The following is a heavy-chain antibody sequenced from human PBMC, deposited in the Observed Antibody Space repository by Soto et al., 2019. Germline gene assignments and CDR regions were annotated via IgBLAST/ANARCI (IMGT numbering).Heavy chain of an antibody. CDR1: GGIFSSNA. D-gene: IGHD5-18*01. V-gene: IGHV1-69*01. J-gene: IGHJ4*02. CDR2: ILPIFDTT. CDR3: ATGGRGYSSAPRFYFDY. Sequence: QVQLVQSGAEVKTPGSSVKVSCQASGGIFSSNAISWLRQAPGQGLEWMGGILPIFDTTHYAQQFQGRVTITADESTSTAYMELSSRKSEYTALYYCATGGRGYSSAPRFYFDYWGQGPLVTVSS.